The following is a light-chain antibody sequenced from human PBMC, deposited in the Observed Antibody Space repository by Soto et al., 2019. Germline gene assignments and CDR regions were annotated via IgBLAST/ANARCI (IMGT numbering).Light chain of an antibody. CDR3: QQSYSTPLT. J-gene: IGKJ4*01. Sequence: DIQMTQSPSSLSASVADRVTITCRASQSISSYLNWYQQKPGKAPKLLIYAASSLQSGVPSRFSGSGSGTDFTLTISSPQPEDFATYYCQQSYSTPLTFGGGTKVEIK. V-gene: IGKV1-39*01. CDR2: AAS. CDR1: QSISSY.